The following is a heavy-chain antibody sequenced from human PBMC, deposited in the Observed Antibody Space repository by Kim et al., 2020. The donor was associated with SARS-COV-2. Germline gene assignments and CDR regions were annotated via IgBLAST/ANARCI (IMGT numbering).Heavy chain of an antibody. V-gene: IGHV3-33*01. CDR3: ARGRGIAAAGRFDY. CDR1: GFTFSSYG. D-gene: IGHD6-13*01. Sequence: GGSLRLSCAASGFTFSSYGMHWVRQAPGKGLEWVAVIWYDGSNKYYADSVKGRFTISRDNSKNTLYLQMNSLRAEDTAVYYCARGRGIAAAGRFDYWGQGTLVTVSS. CDR2: IWYDGSNK. J-gene: IGHJ4*02.